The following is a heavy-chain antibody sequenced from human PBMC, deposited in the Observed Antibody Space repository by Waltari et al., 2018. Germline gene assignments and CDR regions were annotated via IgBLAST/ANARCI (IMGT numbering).Heavy chain of an antibody. J-gene: IGHJ4*02. V-gene: IGHV3-7*01. D-gene: IGHD6-19*01. Sequence: EVQLVQSGGGLVQPGESLRPSCCAPGFPFRHSSVCGVRQAPGKGLEVVANMNQDGSQKNYVGSVKGRFTISRDNAKNSLYLQMNSLRAEDTAFYYCARDPGYSSFDYWGQGTLVTVSS. CDR3: ARDPGYSSFDY. CDR2: MNQDGSQK. CDR1: GFPFRHSS.